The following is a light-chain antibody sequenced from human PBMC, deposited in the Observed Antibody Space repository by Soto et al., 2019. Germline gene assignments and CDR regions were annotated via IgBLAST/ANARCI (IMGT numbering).Light chain of an antibody. Sequence: EIVMTQSPATLSVSPGERATLSCRASQSVNRNLAWYQQKPGQAPRLLISAASTRATGIPARFSGSGSETEFTLTISGLQSEYFAVYYCQQYNNWWTFGQGTKGEMK. CDR3: QQYNNWWT. CDR1: QSVNRN. CDR2: AAS. J-gene: IGKJ1*01. V-gene: IGKV3-15*01.